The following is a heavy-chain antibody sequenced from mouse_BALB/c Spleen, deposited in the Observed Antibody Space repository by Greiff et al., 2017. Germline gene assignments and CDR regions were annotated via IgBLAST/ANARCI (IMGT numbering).Heavy chain of an antibody. CDR2: ISYSGST. D-gene: IGHD2-1*01. J-gene: IGHJ2*01. CDR1: GYSITSDYA. V-gene: IGHV3-2*02. CDR3: ARGDGNYDFDY. Sequence: EVQLVESGPGLVKPSQSLSLTCTVTGYSITSDYAWNWIRQFPGNKLEWMGYISYSGSTSYNPSLKSRISITRDTSKNQFFLQLNSVTTEDTATYYCARGDGNYDFDYWGQGTTLTVSS.